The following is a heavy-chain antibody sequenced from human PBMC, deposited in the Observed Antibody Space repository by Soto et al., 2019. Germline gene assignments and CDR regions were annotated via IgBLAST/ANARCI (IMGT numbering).Heavy chain of an antibody. D-gene: IGHD1-26*01. J-gene: IGHJ3*02. CDR2: ISAYNGNT. Sequence: ASVTVSCKASGYTFTSYGIIWVRQAPGQGLEWMGWISAYNGNTNYAQKLQGRVTMTTDTSTSTAYMELRSLRSDDTAVYYCARFRWDAFYAFDIWGQGTMVTVSS. CDR3: ARFRWDAFYAFDI. CDR1: GYTFTSYG. V-gene: IGHV1-18*01.